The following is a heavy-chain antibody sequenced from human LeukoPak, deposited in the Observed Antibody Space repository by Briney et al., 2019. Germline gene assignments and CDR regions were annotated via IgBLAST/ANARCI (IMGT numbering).Heavy chain of an antibody. CDR1: GGSFSGYY. CDR2: INHSGST. Sequence: SETLSLTCAVYGGSFSGYYWSWTRQPPGKGLEWIGEINHSGSTNYNPSLKSRVTISVDTSKNQFSLKLSSVTAADTAVYYCARKAVTLGYWGQGTLVTVSS. CDR3: ARKAVTLGY. D-gene: IGHD4-17*01. V-gene: IGHV4-34*01. J-gene: IGHJ4*02.